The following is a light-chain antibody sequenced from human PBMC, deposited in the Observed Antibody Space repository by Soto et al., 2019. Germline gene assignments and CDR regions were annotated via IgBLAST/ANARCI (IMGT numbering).Light chain of an antibody. Sequence: EIVLTQSPTTLSLSPGERATLSCRASQSVSSYFAWYQQKPGQAPRLLIYDASTRAAGIPARFSGSGSGTDCTLTISSLEPEDFAVYDCQQRSDWPLTFGGGTKVEIK. CDR3: QQRSDWPLT. CDR1: QSVSSY. CDR2: DAS. J-gene: IGKJ4*01. V-gene: IGKV3-11*01.